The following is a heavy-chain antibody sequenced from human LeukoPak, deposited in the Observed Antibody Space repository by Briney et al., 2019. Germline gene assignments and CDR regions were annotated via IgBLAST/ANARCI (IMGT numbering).Heavy chain of an antibody. CDR2: ISNNGGSP. D-gene: IGHD1-1*01. Sequence: GGSLRLSCSASGFTFSAYAMYWVRQAPGKGLEYVSGISNNGGSPFYADSVKGRFTISRDNSKNTLYLQMSSLRAEDTAVYYCVKITSVTGGDCWGQGTRLTVSS. CDR3: VKITSVTGGDC. V-gene: IGHV3-64D*09. CDR1: GFTFSAYA. J-gene: IGHJ4*02.